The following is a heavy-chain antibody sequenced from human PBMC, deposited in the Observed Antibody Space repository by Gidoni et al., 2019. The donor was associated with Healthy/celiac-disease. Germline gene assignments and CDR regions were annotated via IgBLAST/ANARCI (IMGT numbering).Heavy chain of an antibody. CDR1: GYTFTSYA. J-gene: IGHJ6*03. D-gene: IGHD3-3*01. V-gene: IGHV1-3*01. CDR3: ARGSYDFWSGYYPMDV. CDR2: FNAGNGNT. Sequence: QVQLVQSGAEVMKPGASVKVSCKAAGYTFTSYAMHWVRQAPGQRLEWMGWFNAGNGNTKYSQKFQGRVTITRDTSASTAYMELSSLRSEDTAVYYCARGSYDFWSGYYPMDVWGKGTTVTVSS.